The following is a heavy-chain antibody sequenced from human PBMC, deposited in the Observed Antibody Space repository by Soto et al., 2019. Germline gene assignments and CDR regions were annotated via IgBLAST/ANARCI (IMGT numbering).Heavy chain of an antibody. CDR1: GGSISSGGYY. CDR3: ARVKRRFHSAFDI. J-gene: IGHJ3*02. CDR2: IYYSGST. V-gene: IGHV4-31*03. D-gene: IGHD2-21*01. Sequence: SETLSLTCTVSGGSISSGGYYWSWIRQHPGKGLEWIGYIYYSGSTYYNPSLKSRVTISVDTSKNQFSLKLSSVTAADTAVYYCARVKRRFHSAFDIWGQGTMVTVSS.